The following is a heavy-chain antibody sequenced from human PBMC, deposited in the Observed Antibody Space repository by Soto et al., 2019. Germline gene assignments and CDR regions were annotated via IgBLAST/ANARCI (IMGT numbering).Heavy chain of an antibody. D-gene: IGHD6-25*01. CDR2: IIPIFGTP. Sequence: QVQLVQSGADVKKTVSSVKVSCKASGGTFSRYSISWVRQAPGQGLEWMGGIIPIFGTPHYAEKFQGRLTITADESTSTAYMELRSLRSEYTAMYYCVRDSAARTWFEPWGHGTLVTVSS. J-gene: IGHJ5*02. V-gene: IGHV1-69*01. CDR1: GGTFSRYS. CDR3: VRDSAARTWFEP.